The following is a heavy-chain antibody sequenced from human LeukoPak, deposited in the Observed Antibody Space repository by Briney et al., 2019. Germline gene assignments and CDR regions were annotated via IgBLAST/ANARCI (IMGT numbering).Heavy chain of an antibody. Sequence: SQTLSLTCAISGDSVSSNSAAWNWIRQSPSRGLEWLGRTYYRSKWYNDYAVSVKSRITINPDTSKNQFSLQLNSVTPEDTAVYYCARGGPSRWYYDSSGYYFDYWGQGTLVTVSS. V-gene: IGHV6-1*01. D-gene: IGHD3-22*01. CDR3: ARGGPSRWYYDSSGYYFDY. CDR1: GDSVSSNSAA. CDR2: TYYRSKWYN. J-gene: IGHJ4*02.